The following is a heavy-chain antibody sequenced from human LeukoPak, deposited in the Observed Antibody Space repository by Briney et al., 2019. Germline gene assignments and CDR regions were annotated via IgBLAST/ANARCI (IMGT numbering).Heavy chain of an antibody. D-gene: IGHD3-3*01. V-gene: IGHV3-23*01. J-gene: IGHJ4*02. Sequence: GGSLRLSCAASGFTFSDWTMSWVRQAPGKGPEWVSVMSGSGEISYYADSVKGRFTISRDNSKNTLYLRMNSLRAEDTAVYYCARDVAIFGVVIIDYWGQGTLVTVSS. CDR2: MSGSGEIS. CDR1: GFTFSDWT. CDR3: ARDVAIFGVVIIDY.